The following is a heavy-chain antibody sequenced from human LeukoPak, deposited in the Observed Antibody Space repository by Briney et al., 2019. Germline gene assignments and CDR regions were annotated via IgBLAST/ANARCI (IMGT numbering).Heavy chain of an antibody. CDR1: GGSFSGYY. CDR2: INHSGST. CDR3: ASSGPMTTVTPPDY. Sequence: SETLSLTCAVYGGSFSGYYWSWIRQPPGKGLEWIGEINHSGSTNYNPSLKSRVTISVDTSKNQFSLKLSSVTAADTAVYYCASSGPMTTVTPPDYWGQGTLVTVSS. J-gene: IGHJ4*02. D-gene: IGHD4-11*01. V-gene: IGHV4-34*01.